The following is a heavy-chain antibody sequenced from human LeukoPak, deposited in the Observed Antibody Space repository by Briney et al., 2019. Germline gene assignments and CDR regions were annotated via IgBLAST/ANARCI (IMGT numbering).Heavy chain of an antibody. D-gene: IGHD3-9*01. V-gene: IGHV1-2*02. CDR3: ARVQYDILTGYYTFDP. CDR2: INPNSGGT. CDR1: GYTFTAYY. J-gene: IGHJ5*02. Sequence: PSVKLSCNPSGYTFTAYYMHWVREAPGQGLEWRGWINPNSGGTNYAQKVQGRVTMTRNTSISTAYMELSRLRSDDTAVYYCARVQYDILTGYYTFDPWGQGTLVTVSS.